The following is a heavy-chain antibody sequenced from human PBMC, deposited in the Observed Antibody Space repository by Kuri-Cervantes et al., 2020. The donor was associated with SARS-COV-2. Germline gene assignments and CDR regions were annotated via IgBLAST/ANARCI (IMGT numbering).Heavy chain of an antibody. V-gene: IGHV4-61*09. CDR2: IYTSGST. Sequence: LRLSCDVSGVSVSGGSYYWSWIRQPAGKGLEWIGHIYTSGSTNYNPSLKSRVTISVDTSKNQFSLKLSSVTAADTAMYYCAREEGGYSYGLDYWGQGTLVTVSS. D-gene: IGHD5-18*01. CDR3: AREEGGYSYGLDY. CDR1: GVSVSGGSYY. J-gene: IGHJ4*02.